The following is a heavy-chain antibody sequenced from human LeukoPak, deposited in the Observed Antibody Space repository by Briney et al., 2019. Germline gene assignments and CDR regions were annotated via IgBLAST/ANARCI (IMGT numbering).Heavy chain of an antibody. V-gene: IGHV3-30*01. CDR2: ISYDGSNK. CDR1: GFTFSSYA. CDR3: ARGYDGPPPSWFDP. D-gene: IGHD1-1*01. Sequence: GGSLRLSCAASGFTFSSYAMHWVRQAPGKGLEWVAGISYDGSNKYYADSVKGRFTISRDNSKNTLYLQMNSLRAEDTAVYYCARGYDGPPPSWFDPWGQGTLVTVSS. J-gene: IGHJ5*02.